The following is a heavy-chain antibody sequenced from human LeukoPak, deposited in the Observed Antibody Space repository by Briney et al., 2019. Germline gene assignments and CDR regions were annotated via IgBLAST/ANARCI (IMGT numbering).Heavy chain of an antibody. V-gene: IGHV1-69*13. J-gene: IGHJ5*02. CDR3: ARSIVVVPAVNNWFDP. Sequence: ASVKVSCKASGYTFTGYYMHWGRQAPGEGLGWMGGIIPIFGTANYAQKFQGRVTITADESTSTAYMELSSLRSEDTAVYYCARSIVVVPAVNNWFDPWGQGTLVTVSS. CDR2: IIPIFGTA. D-gene: IGHD2-2*01. CDR1: GYTFTGYY.